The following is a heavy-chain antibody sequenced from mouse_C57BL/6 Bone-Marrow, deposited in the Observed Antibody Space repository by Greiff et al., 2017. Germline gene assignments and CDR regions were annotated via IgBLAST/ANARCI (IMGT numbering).Heavy chain of an antibody. Sequence: VQLQQPGAELVKPGASVKLSCKASGYTFTSYWMQWVKQRPGQGLEWIGEIDPSDSYTNYNQKFKGKATLTVDTSSSTAYMQLSSLTSEDSAVYYCARVTTVDRWYFDVWGTGTTVTVSS. V-gene: IGHV1-50*01. CDR1: GYTFTSYW. CDR2: IDPSDSYT. J-gene: IGHJ1*03. D-gene: IGHD1-1*01. CDR3: ARVTTVDRWYFDV.